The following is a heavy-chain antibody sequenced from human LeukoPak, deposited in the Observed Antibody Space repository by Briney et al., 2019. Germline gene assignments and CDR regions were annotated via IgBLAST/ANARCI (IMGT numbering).Heavy chain of an antibody. CDR3: AKDPRCSHNWLDP. CDR1: GFTFSSYA. V-gene: IGHV3-23*01. D-gene: IGHD3-10*02. J-gene: IGHJ5*02. CDR2: ISGSGGST. Sequence: GGXXRLSCAASGFTFSSYAMYWVRQAPGKGREGGSSISGSGGSTYYADSVKGGFTIYRDNSKNTLYMQMNSLRAEHTALYSCAKDPRCSHNWLDPWGQGTLVTVSS.